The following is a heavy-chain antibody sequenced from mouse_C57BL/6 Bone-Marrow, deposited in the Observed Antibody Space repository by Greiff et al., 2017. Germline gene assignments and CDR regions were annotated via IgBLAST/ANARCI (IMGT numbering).Heavy chain of an antibody. Sequence: VQLQQSGAELARPGASVKLSCKASGYTFTSYGISWVKQRTGQGLEWIGEIYPRSGNTYYNEKFKGKATLTADKSSSTAYMELRSLTSEDSAVYFGAEPPFLITTVGDYFDYWGQGTTLTVSS. CDR2: IYPRSGNT. J-gene: IGHJ2*01. D-gene: IGHD1-1*01. CDR3: AEPPFLITTVGDYFDY. V-gene: IGHV1-81*01. CDR1: GYTFTSYG.